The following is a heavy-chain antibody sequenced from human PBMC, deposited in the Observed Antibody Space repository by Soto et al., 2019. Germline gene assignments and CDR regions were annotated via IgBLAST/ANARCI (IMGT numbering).Heavy chain of an antibody. V-gene: IGHV3-48*02. J-gene: IGHJ5*02. CDR2: ISSSSSTI. D-gene: IGHD3-3*01. CDR1: GFTFSSYS. Sequence: GGSLRLSCAASGFTFSSYSMNWVRQAPGKGLEWVSYISSSSSTIYYADSVKGRFTISRDNAKNSLYLQMNSLRDEDTAVYYCARDGRSSITIFGVVIISGWFDPWGQGTLVTVSS. CDR3: ARDGRSSITIFGVVIISGWFDP.